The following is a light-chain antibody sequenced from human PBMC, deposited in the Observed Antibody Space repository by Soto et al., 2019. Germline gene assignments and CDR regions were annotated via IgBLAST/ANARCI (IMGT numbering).Light chain of an antibody. V-gene: IGKV3-20*01. CDR2: DAS. CDR1: QSIYTK. CDR3: QQYGSSPQT. J-gene: IGKJ1*01. Sequence: EIVLTQSPGTLSLSPGEGATLSCRASQSIYTKLAWYQKKSGQAPRLLIYDASTRAYGIPDRFSGSGSGTDFSLTISRLEPEDFAVYYCQQYGSSPQTFGQGTKVDIK.